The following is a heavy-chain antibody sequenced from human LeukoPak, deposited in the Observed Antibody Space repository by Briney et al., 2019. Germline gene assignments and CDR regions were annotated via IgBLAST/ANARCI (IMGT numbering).Heavy chain of an antibody. D-gene: IGHD2-15*01. CDR1: GFTFDDYA. CDR3: AIIWPRGSDYGMDV. CDR2: ISWNSGSI. J-gene: IGHJ6*02. Sequence: PWGSLRLSCAASGFTFDDYAMHWVRQAPGKGLEWVSGISWNSGSIGYADSVKGRFTISRDNAKNSLYLQMNSLRAEDTALYYCAIIWPRGSDYGMDVWGQGTTVTVSS. V-gene: IGHV3-9*01.